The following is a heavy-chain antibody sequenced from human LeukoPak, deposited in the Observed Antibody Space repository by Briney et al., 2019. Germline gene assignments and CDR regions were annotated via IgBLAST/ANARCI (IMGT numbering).Heavy chain of an antibody. V-gene: IGHV4-61*02. D-gene: IGHD3-10*01. Sequence: PSETLSLTCTVSGGSISSGSYYWSWIRQPAGKGLEWIGRIYTSGSTNYNPSLKSRVTIPVDTSKNQFSLKLSSVTAADTAVYYCARELLWFGEFISVWGQGTLVTVSS. CDR1: GGSISSGSYY. CDR2: IYTSGST. CDR3: ARELLWFGEFISV. J-gene: IGHJ4*02.